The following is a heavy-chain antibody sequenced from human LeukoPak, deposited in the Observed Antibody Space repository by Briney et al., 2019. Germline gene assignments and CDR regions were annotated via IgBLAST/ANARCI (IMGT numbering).Heavy chain of an antibody. CDR3: ARRTTSRAFDY. CDR2: ISDSGDST. Sequence: SGGSLTLSCVVSGFSFHSYVMTWVRQAPEKGLEWVSSISDSGDSTYAADSVKGRFTISRDNSKNTLYLHMNSLRVEDTARYFCARRTTSRAFDYWGQGTLVTVSS. CDR1: GFSFHSYV. J-gene: IGHJ4*02. V-gene: IGHV3-23*01. D-gene: IGHD1-1*01.